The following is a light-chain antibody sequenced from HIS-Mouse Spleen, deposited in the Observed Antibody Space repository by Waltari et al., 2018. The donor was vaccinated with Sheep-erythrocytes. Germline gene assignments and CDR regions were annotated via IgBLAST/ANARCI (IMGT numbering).Light chain of an antibody. Sequence: QSALTQPASVSGSPGQSITISCTGTSSDVGSYNLVSWYQQHPGKAPKLMIYEGSKRPSGVSNRFSGSKSGNTASLTSSGLQAEDEADYYYCSYAGSSTPWVFGGGTKLTVL. V-gene: IGLV2-23*01. CDR1: SSDVGSYNL. J-gene: IGLJ3*02. CDR3: CSYAGSSTPWV. CDR2: EGS.